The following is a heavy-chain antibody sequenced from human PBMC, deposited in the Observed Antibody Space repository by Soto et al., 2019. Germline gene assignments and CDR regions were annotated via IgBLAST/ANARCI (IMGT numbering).Heavy chain of an antibody. D-gene: IGHD2-8*01. V-gene: IGHV1-8*01. CDR1: GYTFTSYD. CDR2: MNPNSGNT. CDR3: ARGPTNIVLMVYAITADY. J-gene: IGHJ4*02. Sequence: GASVKVSCKASGYTFTSYDINWVRQATGQGLEWMGWMNPNSGNTGYAQKFQGRVTMTRNTSISTAYMELSSLRSEDTAVYYCARGPTNIVLMVYAITADYWGQGTLVTVSS.